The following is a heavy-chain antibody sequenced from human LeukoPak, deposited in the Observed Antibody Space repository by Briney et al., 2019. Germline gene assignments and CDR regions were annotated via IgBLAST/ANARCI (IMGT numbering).Heavy chain of an antibody. CDR3: ASGQFLVSNDY. V-gene: IGHV4-61*01. Sequence: SETLSLTCTVSGGSISSSSYYWSWIRQPPGTGLEWIGYFYYTGSTNYNPSLKSRVTVSVDTSKNQFSLRLSSVTAADTAVYYCASGQFLVSNDYWGQGILVTVSS. D-gene: IGHD5/OR15-5a*01. J-gene: IGHJ4*02. CDR2: FYYTGST. CDR1: GGSISSSSYY.